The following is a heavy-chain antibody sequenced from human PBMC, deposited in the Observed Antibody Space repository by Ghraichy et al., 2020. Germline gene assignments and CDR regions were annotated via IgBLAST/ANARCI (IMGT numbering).Heavy chain of an antibody. CDR2: INHSGST. CDR1: GGSFSGYY. Sequence: SETLSLTCAVYGGSFSGYYWSWIRQPPGKGLEWIGEINHSGSTNYNPSLKSRVTISVDTSKNQFSLKLSSVTAADTAVYYCARAGYGDSDFDYWGQGTLVTVSS. CDR3: ARAGYGDSDFDY. J-gene: IGHJ4*02. D-gene: IGHD4-17*01. V-gene: IGHV4-34*01.